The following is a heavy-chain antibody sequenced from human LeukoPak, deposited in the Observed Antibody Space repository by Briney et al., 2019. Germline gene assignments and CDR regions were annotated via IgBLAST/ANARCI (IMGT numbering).Heavy chain of an antibody. V-gene: IGHV3-48*01. CDR3: ARAHGFGELYMDV. Sequence: GGSLRLSCAASGFTFSTYSMNWVRQAPGKGLEWVSYISSSSSTIYYADAVKGRFTISRDNAKNSLYLQMNSLRAEDTAVYYSARAHGFGELYMDVWGKGTTVTVSS. J-gene: IGHJ6*03. CDR1: GFTFSTYS. D-gene: IGHD3-10*01. CDR2: ISSSSSTI.